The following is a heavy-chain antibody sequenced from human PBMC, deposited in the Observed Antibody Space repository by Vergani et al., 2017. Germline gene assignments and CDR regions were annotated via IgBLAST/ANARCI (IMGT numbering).Heavy chain of an antibody. J-gene: IGHJ4*01. V-gene: IGHV1-46*01. D-gene: IGHD3-9*01. CDR3: ARETVYDILTGYYSD. CDR2: INPSGGST. Sequence: QVQLVQSGAEVKKPGASVKVSCKASGYTFTSYYMHWVRQAPGQGLEWMGIINPSGGSTSYAQKFQGRVTMTRDTSTSTVYMELSSLRAEDTDVYYCARETVYDILTGYYSDWGQGTLVTVSS. CDR1: GYTFTSYY.